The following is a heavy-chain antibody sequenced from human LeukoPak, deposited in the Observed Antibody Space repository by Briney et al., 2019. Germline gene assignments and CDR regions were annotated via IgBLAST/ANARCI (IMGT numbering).Heavy chain of an antibody. CDR2: INWDGTVK. Sequence: GGSLRLSCTTSGFIFNNYAMHWVRQPPGKGLEWVSNINWDGTVKAYADSLKGRFTISRDNAKNTLYLQMNSLRAEDTAVYYCARSYYGMDYWGQGTLVTVSS. CDR3: ARSYYGMDY. D-gene: IGHD3-10*01. CDR1: GFIFNNYA. J-gene: IGHJ4*02. V-gene: IGHV3-74*01.